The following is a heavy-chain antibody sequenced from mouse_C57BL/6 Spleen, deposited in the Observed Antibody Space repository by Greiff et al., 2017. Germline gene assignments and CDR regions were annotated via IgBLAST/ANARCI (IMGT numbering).Heavy chain of an antibody. CDR3: ATTVVSDWYFDV. CDR2: SDPANGNT. CDR1: GFNIKNTY. V-gene: IGHV14-3*01. J-gene: IGHJ1*03. D-gene: IGHD1-1*01. Sequence: VQLQQSVAELVRPGASVKLSCTASGFNIKNTYMHWVKQRPEQGLEWIGRSDPANGNTKYAPKFQGKATITAETSSNTAYLQLSSLTSEDTAIYYCATTVVSDWYFDVWGTGTTVTVSS.